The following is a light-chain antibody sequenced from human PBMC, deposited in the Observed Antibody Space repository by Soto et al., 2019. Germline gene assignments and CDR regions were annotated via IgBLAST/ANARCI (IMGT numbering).Light chain of an antibody. V-gene: IGKV3-20*01. Sequence: EIVLTQSPGTLSSSPGERATLSCRASQRVTSRYLAWYQQKPGQAPRLLIYGASTRATGIPDRFGGSGSGTDFTLTISRLDPYDFAVYYCQYYGASPLAFGQGTKIDIK. J-gene: IGKJ1*01. CDR2: GAS. CDR1: QRVTSRY. CDR3: QYYGASPLA.